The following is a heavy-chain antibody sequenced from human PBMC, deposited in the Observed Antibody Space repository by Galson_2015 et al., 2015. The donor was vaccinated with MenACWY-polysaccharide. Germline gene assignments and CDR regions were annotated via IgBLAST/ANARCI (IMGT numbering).Heavy chain of an antibody. V-gene: IGHV3-48*02. D-gene: IGHD1-26*01. CDR3: ARVLKGLVGATPDY. CDR1: GFTFSSYS. Sequence: LRLSCSASGFTFSSYSMNWVRQAPGKGLEWVSYISSGGTIYYADSVKGRFTISRDNAKNSLYLQMNSLRDDDTAVYYCARVLKGLVGATPDYWGQGTLVTVSS. J-gene: IGHJ4*02. CDR2: ISSGGTI.